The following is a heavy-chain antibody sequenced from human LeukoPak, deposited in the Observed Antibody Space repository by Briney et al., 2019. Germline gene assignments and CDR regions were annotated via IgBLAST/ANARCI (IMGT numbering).Heavy chain of an antibody. Sequence: PSETLSLTCTVSGGSISTYYWSWVRQPPGKGLEWIAYTYYNGDTNYNPSLKSRVTISVDTSKNQFSLKLDSVTAADTAVYYCARGLITMIVVVIDYWGQGTLVTVSS. CDR2: TYYNGDT. CDR1: GGSISTYY. J-gene: IGHJ4*02. V-gene: IGHV4-59*08. D-gene: IGHD3-22*01. CDR3: ARGLITMIVVVIDY.